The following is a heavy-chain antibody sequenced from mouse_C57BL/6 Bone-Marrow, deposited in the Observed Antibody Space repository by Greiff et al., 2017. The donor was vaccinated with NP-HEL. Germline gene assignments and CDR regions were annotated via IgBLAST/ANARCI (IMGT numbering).Heavy chain of an antibody. Sequence: QVQLQQPGAELVKPGASVKLSCKASGYTFTSYWMQWVKQRPGQGLEWIGEIDPSDRYTNYNQKFKGKATLTVDTSSSTASMQLSSLTSEDSAVYYCARWGLLRYFDVWGTGTTVTVSS. CDR3: ARWGLLRYFDV. D-gene: IGHD2-3*01. CDR1: GYTFTSYW. J-gene: IGHJ1*03. CDR2: IDPSDRYT. V-gene: IGHV1-50*01.